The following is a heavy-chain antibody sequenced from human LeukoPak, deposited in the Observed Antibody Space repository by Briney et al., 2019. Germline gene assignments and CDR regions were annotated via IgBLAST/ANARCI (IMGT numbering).Heavy chain of an antibody. CDR3: AKDLGGGSGCYDL. V-gene: IGHV3-30*18. D-gene: IGHD6-19*01. J-gene: IGHJ2*01. CDR1: GFTFSSYG. Sequence: AGSRRLSCAASGFTFSSYGMHWVRQAPGKGLESVAIISYDGSNKYYADSVQGRFTISRDNSKNTLYLQMNSLRAEDTAVYYCAKDLGGGSGCYDLWGRGTLVTVSS. CDR2: ISYDGSNK.